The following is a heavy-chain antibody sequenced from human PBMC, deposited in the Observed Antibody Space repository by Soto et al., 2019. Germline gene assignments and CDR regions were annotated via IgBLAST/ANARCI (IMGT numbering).Heavy chain of an antibody. CDR3: ARRAGDIVVVPAARGGVYYFGY. J-gene: IGHJ4*02. CDR1: GYSFTSYW. V-gene: IGHV5-51*01. D-gene: IGHD2-2*01. CDR2: IYPGDSDT. Sequence: PGESLKISCKGSGYSFTSYWIGWVRQMPGKGLEWMGIIYPGDSDTRYSPSFQGQVTISADKSISTAYLQWSSLKASDTAMYYCARRAGDIVVVPAARGGVYYFGYWGQGTLVTVSS.